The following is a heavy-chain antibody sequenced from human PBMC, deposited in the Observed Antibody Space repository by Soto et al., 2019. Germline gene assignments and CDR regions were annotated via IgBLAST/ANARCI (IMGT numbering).Heavy chain of an antibody. CDR3: AKDRSSGTSFDS. CDR2: ITGSGSGT. J-gene: IGHJ4*01. V-gene: IGHV3-23*01. Sequence: EVQLLESGGGLVQPGGSLRLSCAASGFTFSGYAMSWVRQAPGKGLEWVSEITGSGSGTYYTDSVKGRFTISRDNSKNTLYLQMNSLRVEDTAVYYCAKDRSSGTSFDSWGQGTLVTVSS. D-gene: IGHD3-22*01. CDR1: GFTFSGYA.